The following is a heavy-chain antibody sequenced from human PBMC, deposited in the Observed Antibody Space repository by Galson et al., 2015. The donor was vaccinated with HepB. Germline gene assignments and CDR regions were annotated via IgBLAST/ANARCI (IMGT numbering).Heavy chain of an antibody. Sequence: SVHVSCQASGSTFPRYGIGWLQQAARRGPAWMGWINPYHGKHKLQPNPPGTGPMATDTSTNPGHMELKSLKSDDTAVYYCARAVGNAFLGYGLDVWGQGTPVTVSS. V-gene: IGHV1-18*04. CDR2: INPYHGKH. D-gene: IGHD3-3*02. J-gene: IGHJ6*02. CDR3: ARAVGNAFLGYGLDV. CDR1: GSTFPRYG.